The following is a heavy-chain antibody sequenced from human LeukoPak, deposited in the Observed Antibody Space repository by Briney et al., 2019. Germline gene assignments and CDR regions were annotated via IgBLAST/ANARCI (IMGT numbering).Heavy chain of an antibody. D-gene: IGHD5-18*01. CDR3: ARVYTVMGATTVDHYHYYMDV. V-gene: IGHV4-61*09. CDR1: GGSIRSGSYY. Sequence: PSQTLSLTCTVSGGSIRSGSYYGSWTGPPAGKGLEWIGHISTGVPTNYNPSVKSRVTVSLDTSKNQISLKLSSVTAADTAIYYCARVYTVMGATTVDHYHYYMDVWGKRTTVTDSS. J-gene: IGHJ6*03. CDR2: ISTGVPT.